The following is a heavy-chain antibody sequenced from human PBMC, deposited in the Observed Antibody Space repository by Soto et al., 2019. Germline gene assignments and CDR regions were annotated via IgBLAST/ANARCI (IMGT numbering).Heavy chain of an antibody. Sequence: TSETLSLTCTVSGGSISSYYWSWIRQPPGKGLEWIGYIYFRGTTNYNPSLKSRVAISLDTSKNQFSLSLSSVTAADTAVYYCARGRGYSYGLDPWGQGTLVTVSS. CDR3: ARGRGYSYGLDP. D-gene: IGHD5-18*01. J-gene: IGHJ5*02. CDR1: GGSISSYY. V-gene: IGHV4-59*08. CDR2: IYFRGTT.